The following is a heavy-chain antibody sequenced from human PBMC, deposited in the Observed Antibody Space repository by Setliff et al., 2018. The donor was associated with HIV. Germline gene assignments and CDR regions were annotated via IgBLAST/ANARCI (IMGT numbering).Heavy chain of an antibody. CDR3: AKPPPAYTSNWYGGIDC. Sequence: GGSLRLSCAASGFAFDNYCMTWVRQAPGKGLEWVSAIGGSTGSTYYADSVKGRFTISRDNSRSTLYLQMNSLRAEDTALYYCAKPPPAYTSNWYGGIDCWGQGTLVTVSS. CDR2: IGGSTGST. CDR1: GFAFDNYC. J-gene: IGHJ4*02. D-gene: IGHD6-13*01. V-gene: IGHV3-23*01.